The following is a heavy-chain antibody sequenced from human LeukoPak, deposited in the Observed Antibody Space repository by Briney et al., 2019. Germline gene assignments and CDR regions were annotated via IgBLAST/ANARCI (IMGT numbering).Heavy chain of an antibody. V-gene: IGHV3-7*03. J-gene: IGHJ4*02. Sequence: PGGSLKLSCAASGFTFSDFWMSWVRQAPGKGLEWVANIKEDGSEKNCVDSVKGRFTISRDNAKNSLYLQMNSLRAEDTALYYCAKEVRPASGWYFNWGQGTLVTVSS. CDR1: GFTFSDFW. D-gene: IGHD6-19*01. CDR2: IKEDGSEK. CDR3: AKEVRPASGWYFN.